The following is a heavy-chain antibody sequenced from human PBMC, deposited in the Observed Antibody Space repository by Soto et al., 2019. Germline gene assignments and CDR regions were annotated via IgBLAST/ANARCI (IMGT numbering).Heavy chain of an antibody. CDR1: GSIFSGYG. J-gene: IGHJ4*02. V-gene: IGHV3-33*01. CDR3: ARDGVGRTVFFGYFDY. Sequence: QVQLVESGGGVVQPGRSLRLSCAASGSIFSGYGMHWVRQAPGKGLEWVAIIRFDGSNIYYADSVKGRFIISRDNSKNTLYLQMNSLRAEDTAVYYCARDGVGRTVFFGYFDYWGQGALVTVSS. CDR2: IRFDGSNI. D-gene: IGHD3-3*01.